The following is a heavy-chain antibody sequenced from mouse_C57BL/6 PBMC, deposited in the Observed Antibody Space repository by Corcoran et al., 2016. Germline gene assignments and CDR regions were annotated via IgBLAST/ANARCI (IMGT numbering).Heavy chain of an antibody. Sequence: EVQLQQSGPELVKPGASVKISCKASGYTFTDNYMNWVKQSHGKSLEWIGDINPNNGGTSYNQKFKGKATLTVDKSSSTAYMELRSLTSEDSAVYYCERRGYNGSTNWYFDVWGTGTPVTVSS. CDR2: INPNNGGT. J-gene: IGHJ1*02. CDR3: ERRGYNGSTNWYFDV. V-gene: IGHV1-26*01. CDR1: GYTFTDNY. D-gene: IGHD1-1*01.